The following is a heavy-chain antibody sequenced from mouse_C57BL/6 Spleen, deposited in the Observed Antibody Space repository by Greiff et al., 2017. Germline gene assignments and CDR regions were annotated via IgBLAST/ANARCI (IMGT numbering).Heavy chain of an antibody. Sequence: EVHLVESGGGLVQPGGSLSLSCAASGFTFTDYYMSWVRQPPGKALEWLGFIRNKANGYTTEYSASVKGRFTISRDNSQSILYLQMNALRAEDSATYYCARDRWEYWYFEVWGTGTTVTVSS. J-gene: IGHJ1*03. CDR1: GFTFTDYY. CDR2: IRNKANGYTT. CDR3: ARDRWEYWYFEV. V-gene: IGHV7-3*01. D-gene: IGHD2-3*01.